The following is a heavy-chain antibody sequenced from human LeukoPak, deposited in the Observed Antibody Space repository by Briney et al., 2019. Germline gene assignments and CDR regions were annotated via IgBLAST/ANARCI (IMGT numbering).Heavy chain of an antibody. CDR2: ISSSSSYI. CDR3: ARDLTTVTTK. D-gene: IGHD4-17*01. Sequence: GGSLRLSCVASGFTVSNSYMNWVRQAPGKGLEWVSSISSSSSYIYYADSVKGRFTISRDNAKNSLYLQMNSLRAEDTAVYYCARDLTTVTTKWGQGTLVTVSS. V-gene: IGHV3-21*01. CDR1: GFTVSNSY. J-gene: IGHJ4*02.